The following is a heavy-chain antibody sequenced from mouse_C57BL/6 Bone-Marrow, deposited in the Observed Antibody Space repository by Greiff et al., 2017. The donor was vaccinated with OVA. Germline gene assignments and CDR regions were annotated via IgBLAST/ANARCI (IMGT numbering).Heavy chain of an antibody. CDR1: GFNIKDDY. V-gene: IGHV14-4*01. J-gene: IGHJ2*01. Sequence: VQLQQSGAELVRPGASVKWSCTASGFNIKDDYMHWVKQRPEQGLEWIGWIDPENGDTEYASKFQGKATITADTSSNTAYLQLSSLTSEDTAVYYCTTSYYGSTLYYFDYWGQGTTLTVSS. CDR2: IDPENGDT. D-gene: IGHD1-1*01. CDR3: TTSYYGSTLYYFDY.